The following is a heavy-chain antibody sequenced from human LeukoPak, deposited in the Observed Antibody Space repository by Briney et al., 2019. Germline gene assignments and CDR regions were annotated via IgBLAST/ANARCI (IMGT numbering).Heavy chain of an antibody. D-gene: IGHD4-11*01. J-gene: IGHJ4*02. CDR3: ARVPGDDYSNPHFDY. Sequence: GASVKVSCKASGYTFTGYYMHWVRQAPGQGLEWVGWINPNSGNTGYAQKFQGRVTITRNTSISTAYMELSSLRSEDTAVYYCARVPGDDYSNPHFDYWGQGTLVTVSS. V-gene: IGHV1-8*03. CDR2: INPNSGNT. CDR1: GYTFTGYY.